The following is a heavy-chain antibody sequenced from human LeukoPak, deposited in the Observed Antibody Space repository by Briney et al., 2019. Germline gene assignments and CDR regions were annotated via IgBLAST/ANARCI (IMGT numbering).Heavy chain of an antibody. J-gene: IGHJ6*02. CDR1: GGSINSGDSY. D-gene: IGHD2-2*01. CDR3: ARDRSASYYLYYGLDV. CDR2: IHYSGTT. V-gene: IGHV4-30-4*01. Sequence: SETLSLTCTVSGGSINSGDSYWTWIRQPPGKGLEWIGYIHYSGTTYYNPSLKSRVTISVATSKNQFSLKVNSVTAADTAVYYCARDRSASYYLYYGLDVWGQGTTVTVS.